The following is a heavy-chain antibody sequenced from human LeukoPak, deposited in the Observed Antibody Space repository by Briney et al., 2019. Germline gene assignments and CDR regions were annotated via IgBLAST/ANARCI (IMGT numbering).Heavy chain of an antibody. Sequence: ASVKVSCKASGYTFTSYGISWVRQAPGQGLEWMGWISAYNGNTNYAQKLQGRVTMTTDTSTSTAYMELRSLRSDDTAVYYCARVPSLPYCSSTSCYAYFDYWGQGTLVTVSS. D-gene: IGHD2-2*01. CDR2: ISAYNGNT. CDR1: GYTFTSYG. V-gene: IGHV1-18*01. J-gene: IGHJ4*02. CDR3: ARVPSLPYCSSTSCYAYFDY.